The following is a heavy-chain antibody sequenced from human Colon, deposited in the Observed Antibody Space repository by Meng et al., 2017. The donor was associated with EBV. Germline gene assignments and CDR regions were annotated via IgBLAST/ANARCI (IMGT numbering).Heavy chain of an antibody. D-gene: IGHD3-10*01. V-gene: IGHV4-61*01. CDR3: ARVSGRSFDP. Sequence: QVQLQESAPGLVKPSETLSLTCTVSGDSVATGRYYWSWIRQPPGKGLEWIAYIYYIGGTNYNPSLKSRLTISLDTSKNQFSLSLRSVTAADTAVYYCARVSGRSFDPWGQGTLVTVSS. CDR2: IYYIGGT. J-gene: IGHJ5*02. CDR1: GDSVATGRYY.